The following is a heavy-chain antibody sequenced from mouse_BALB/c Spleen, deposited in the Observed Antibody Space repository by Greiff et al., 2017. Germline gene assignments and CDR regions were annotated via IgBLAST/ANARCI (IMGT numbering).Heavy chain of an antibody. CDR3: ARGDDGYYVDDFDY. D-gene: IGHD2-3*01. J-gene: IGHJ2*01. Sequence: EVLLVESGGGLVKPGGSLKLSCAASGFTFSSYAMSWVRQTPEKRLEWVASISSCGSTYYPDSVKGRFTISRDNARNILYLQMSSLRSEDTAMYYCARGDDGYYVDDFDYWGQGTTLTVSS. V-gene: IGHV5-6-5*01. CDR1: GFTFSSYA. CDR2: ISSCGST.